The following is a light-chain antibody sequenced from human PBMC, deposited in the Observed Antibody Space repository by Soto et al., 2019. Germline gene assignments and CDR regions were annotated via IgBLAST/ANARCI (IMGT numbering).Light chain of an antibody. CDR1: SGDIGSYNR. Sequence: RTPPGSESGSPGQSITISCNGTSGDIGSYNRVSWYQQHPGKAPKLIIYEVTDRPSGVSNRFSGSKSGNTASLTISGLQAEDEAEYYCSSYTNINTRACVFGTGTKVTVL. CDR3: SSYTNINTRACV. V-gene: IGLV2-14*01. J-gene: IGLJ1*01. CDR2: EVT.